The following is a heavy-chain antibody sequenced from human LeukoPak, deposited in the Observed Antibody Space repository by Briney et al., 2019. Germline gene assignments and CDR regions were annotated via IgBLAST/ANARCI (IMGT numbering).Heavy chain of an antibody. J-gene: IGHJ4*02. Sequence: GGSLRLSCAASGFTFSSYAMSWIRQAPGKGLEWISYISSSGVSIYYTDSVKGRFTISRDIATNSLYLQMHSLRAEDTAVYYCARDGEGYSGNYFFDYWGQGTLVTVSS. CDR1: GFTFSSYA. D-gene: IGHD1-26*01. CDR2: ISSSGVSI. CDR3: ARDGEGYSGNYFFDY. V-gene: IGHV3-11*01.